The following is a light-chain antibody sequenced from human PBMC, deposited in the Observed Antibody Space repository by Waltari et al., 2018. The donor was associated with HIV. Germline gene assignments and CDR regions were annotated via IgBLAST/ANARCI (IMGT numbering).Light chain of an antibody. CDR1: QGISGR. Sequence: DIQLTQSPKSVSASVGERVTITCRASQGISGRLGWYQQKPGKAPKFLIDATSSLQSGVPSRFSGGGSGTDFTLTISRLQPEDVATYYCHQASSFPFTFGPWTKV. CDR2: ATS. V-gene: IGKV1-12*01. CDR3: HQASSFPFT. J-gene: IGKJ3*01.